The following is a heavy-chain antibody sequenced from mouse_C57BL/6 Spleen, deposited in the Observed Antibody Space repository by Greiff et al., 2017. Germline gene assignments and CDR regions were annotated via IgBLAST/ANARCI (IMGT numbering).Heavy chain of an antibody. CDR3: TRDTARNAMDY. CDR2: ISSGGDYI. Sequence: EVQRVESGEGLVKPGGSLKLSCAASGFTFSSYAMSWVRQTPEKRLEWVAYISSGGDYIYYADTVKGRFTISRDNARNTLYLQMSSLKSEDTAMXYCTRDTARNAMDYWGQGTSVTVSS. CDR1: GFTFSSYA. V-gene: IGHV5-9-1*02. D-gene: IGHD1-2*01. J-gene: IGHJ4*01.